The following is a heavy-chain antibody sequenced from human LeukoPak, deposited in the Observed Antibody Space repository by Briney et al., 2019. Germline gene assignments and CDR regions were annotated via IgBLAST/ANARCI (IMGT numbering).Heavy chain of an antibody. V-gene: IGHV1-46*01. D-gene: IGHD5-24*01. Sequence: ASVKVSCKTSGYTFTDYNLHWVRQAPGQRLEWMGIIKPSGGDTSYAQTFQGRVFMARDTSTSTVYMELSSLKSEDTAVYYCARVRDGYNDAYDIWGQGTMVTVSS. CDR3: ARVRDGYNDAYDI. J-gene: IGHJ3*02. CDR2: IKPSGGDT. CDR1: GYTFTDYN.